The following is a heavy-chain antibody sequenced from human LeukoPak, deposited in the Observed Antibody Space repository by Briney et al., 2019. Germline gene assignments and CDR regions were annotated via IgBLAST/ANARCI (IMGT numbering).Heavy chain of an antibody. CDR2: ISAYNGNT. V-gene: IGHV1-18*01. D-gene: IGHD2-2*01. CDR3: ARVRFCSSTSCP. J-gene: IGHJ5*02. Sequence: ASVNVSCKASGYTFTSYGISWVRQAPGQGLEWMGWISAYNGNTNYAQKLQGRVTMTTDTSTSTAYMELRSLSSDDTAVYFCARVRFCSSTSCPWGQGTLVTVSS. CDR1: GYTFTSYG.